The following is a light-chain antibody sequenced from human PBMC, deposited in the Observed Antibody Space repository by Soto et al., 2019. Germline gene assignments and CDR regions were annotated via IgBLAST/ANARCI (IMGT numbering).Light chain of an antibody. CDR3: TSYTSSSTLYV. CDR2: DVS. Sequence: QSVLTQPASVSGSLGQSITISCTGTSSDIGGYNYVSWYQQHPGKAPKLMISDVSNWPSGVSNRFSGSKSGNTASLTISGLQAEDEADYYCTSYTSSSTLYVFGTGTKLTVL. J-gene: IGLJ1*01. CDR1: SSDIGGYNY. V-gene: IGLV2-14*03.